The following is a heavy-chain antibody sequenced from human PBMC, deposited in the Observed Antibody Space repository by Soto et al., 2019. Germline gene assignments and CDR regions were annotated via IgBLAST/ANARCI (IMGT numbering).Heavy chain of an antibody. CDR1: GGSISSYY. D-gene: IGHD6-13*01. V-gene: IGHV4-59*01. CDR2: IYYSGST. CDR3: ASSNIAAAGFYYYGMDV. J-gene: IGHJ6*02. Sequence: SETLSLTCTVSGGSISSYYWSWIRQPPGKGLEWIGYIYYSGSTNYNPSLKSRDTISVDTSKNQFSLKLSSVTAADTVVFYCASSNIAAAGFYYYGMDVWGRGTTVNVSS.